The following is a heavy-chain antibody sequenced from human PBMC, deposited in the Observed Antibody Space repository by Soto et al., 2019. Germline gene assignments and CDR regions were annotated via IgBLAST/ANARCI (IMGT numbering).Heavy chain of an antibody. D-gene: IGHD4-17*01. CDR1: GGSISTNIYY. J-gene: IGHJ5*02. Sequence: QVQLQESGPGLVWPSETLSLTCTVSGGSISTNIYYWGWIRQPPGKGLEWIGSIYYTGNTFYNPSLKSRVPLSVDTSENQSSLRLSSVTAADTAVYYCARHSHEDHGDPNWFDPWGQGTLVTVSS. V-gene: IGHV4-39*01. CDR2: IYYTGNT. CDR3: ARHSHEDHGDPNWFDP.